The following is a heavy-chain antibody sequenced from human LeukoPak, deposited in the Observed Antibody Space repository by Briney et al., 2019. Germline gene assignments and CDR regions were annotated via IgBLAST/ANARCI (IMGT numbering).Heavy chain of an antibody. Sequence: HPGGSLRPSCAASGFTFSSYEMNWVRQAPGKRLEWVSYISSSAGSVYLADSVKDRFSVSRDNAKNSLYLQMTSLRAEDTGIYYCARVLLSGYDRPIDFWGQGTLVTVSS. V-gene: IGHV3-48*03. CDR2: ISSSAGSV. CDR3: ARVLLSGYDRPIDF. CDR1: GFTFSSYE. D-gene: IGHD5-12*01. J-gene: IGHJ4*02.